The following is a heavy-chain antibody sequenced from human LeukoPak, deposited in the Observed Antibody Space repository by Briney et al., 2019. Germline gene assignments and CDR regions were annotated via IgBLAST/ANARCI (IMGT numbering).Heavy chain of an antibody. CDR3: ARFTGGDSSGYYED. V-gene: IGHV3-33*01. D-gene: IGHD3-22*01. J-gene: IGHJ4*02. CDR2: IAYDGRIA. Sequence: GRSLRLSCAASGFTFSRHGMHWVRLAPGKGLEWVAFIAYDGRIANYADSVKGRFTISRDNSKNTVYLQMNSLRAEDTAVYCCARFTGGDSSGYYEDWGQGTLVTVPS. CDR1: GFTFSRHG.